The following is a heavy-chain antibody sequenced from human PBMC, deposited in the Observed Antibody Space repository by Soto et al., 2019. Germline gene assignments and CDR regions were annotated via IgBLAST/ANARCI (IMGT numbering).Heavy chain of an antibody. V-gene: IGHV4-34*01. D-gene: IGHD6-19*01. Sequence: SETLSLTCAVYGGSFSGYCWSWIRQPPGKGLEWIGEINHSGSTNYNPSLKSRVTISVDTSKNQFSLKLSSVTAADTAVYYCASPGYSSGWPIGYWGQGTLVTVSS. CDR3: ASPGYSSGWPIGY. CDR2: INHSGST. J-gene: IGHJ4*02. CDR1: GGSFSGYC.